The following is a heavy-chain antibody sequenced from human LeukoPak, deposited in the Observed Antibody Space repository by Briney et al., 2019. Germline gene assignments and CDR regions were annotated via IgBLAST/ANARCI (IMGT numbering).Heavy chain of an antibody. D-gene: IGHD3-10*01. J-gene: IGHJ3*02. Sequence: ASVKVSCKASGGTFSSYAIGWVRQAPGQGLEWIGGIIPIFGTANYAQKFQGRVTITTDESTSTAYMELSSLRSEDTAVYYCARDLRIVLFGESSDAFDIWGQGTMVTVSS. V-gene: IGHV1-69*05. CDR2: IIPIFGTA. CDR1: GGTFSSYA. CDR3: ARDLRIVLFGESSDAFDI.